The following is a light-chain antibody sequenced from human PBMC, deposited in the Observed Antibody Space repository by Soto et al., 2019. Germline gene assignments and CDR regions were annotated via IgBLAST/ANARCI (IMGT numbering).Light chain of an antibody. Sequence: EIVMTQSPATLSVSPGERATLSCRASQSVSSNLAWYQQKPGQAPRLLIYGASTRANGIPARFSGSGSGTKLTLTISSLQPEDFAVYYCQQYNNWPTWTFGQGTKVDIK. CDR1: QSVSSN. V-gene: IGKV3-15*01. J-gene: IGKJ1*01. CDR3: QQYNNWPTWT. CDR2: GAS.